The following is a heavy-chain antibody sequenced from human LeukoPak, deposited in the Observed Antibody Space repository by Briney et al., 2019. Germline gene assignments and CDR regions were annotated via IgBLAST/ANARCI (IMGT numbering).Heavy chain of an antibody. CDR2: VSERASTI. CDR3: ARDSGHCEDNSCHHFDY. CDR1: GFTFSIYE. J-gene: IGHJ4*02. Sequence: GGSLRLSCAASGFTFSIYEMNLVPKAPGKGLDRVASVSERASTIYYAYSEKSHFTISRDNAKISIYLQLNSLRAEDTAVYYCARDSGHCEDNSCHHFDYWGQGTLVTVSS. D-gene: IGHD2-15*01. V-gene: IGHV3-48*03.